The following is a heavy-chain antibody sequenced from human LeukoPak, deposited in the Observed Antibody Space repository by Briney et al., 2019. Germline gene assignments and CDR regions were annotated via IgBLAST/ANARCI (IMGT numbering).Heavy chain of an antibody. CDR3: ARGGRGLRLGELSHFDY. CDR2: IYYSGSI. J-gene: IGHJ4*02. D-gene: IGHD3-16*02. V-gene: IGHV4-30-4*01. Sequence: PSETLSLTCTVSGGSISRGDYYWSWIRQPPGKGLEWIGYIYYSGSIYYNPSLKSRVTISADTSKNQFSLKLSSVTAADTAVYYCARGGRGLRLGELSHFDYWGQGTLVTVSS. CDR1: GGSISRGDYY.